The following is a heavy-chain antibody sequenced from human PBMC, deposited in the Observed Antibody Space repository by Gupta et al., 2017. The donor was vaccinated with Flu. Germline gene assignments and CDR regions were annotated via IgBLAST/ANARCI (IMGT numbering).Heavy chain of an antibody. D-gene: IGHD6-19*01. CDR2: IYYSGST. V-gene: IGHV4-59*01. CDR3: ARELPDSSGWYYFDY. J-gene: IGHJ4*02. Sequence: QVQLQESGPGLVKPSETLSLTCTVSGGSISSYYWSWIRQPPGKGLEWIGYIYYSGSTNYNPSLKSRVTISVETSKNKVSLKLSSVTAADTAVYYCARELPDSSGWYYFDYWGQGTLVTVSS. CDR1: GGSISSYY.